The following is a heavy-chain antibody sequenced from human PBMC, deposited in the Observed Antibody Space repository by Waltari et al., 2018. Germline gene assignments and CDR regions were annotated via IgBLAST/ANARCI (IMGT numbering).Heavy chain of an antibody. CDR2: LSYDGGNK. CDR1: GFTFSHYG. Sequence: QVQLVESGGGVVQPGRSLRLSCAASGFTFSHYGMHWVRQAPGKGLEWVAVLSYDGGNKFYADSVKGRFTISRDNSNNTLYLQMSSLRTEDTGVYYCAKDGSGWYSAGLDYWGQGTLVTVSS. D-gene: IGHD6-19*01. V-gene: IGHV3-30*18. J-gene: IGHJ4*02. CDR3: AKDGSGWYSAGLDY.